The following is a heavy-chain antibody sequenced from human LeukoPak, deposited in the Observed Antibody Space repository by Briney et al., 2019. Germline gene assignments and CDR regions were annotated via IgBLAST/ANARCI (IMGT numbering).Heavy chain of an antibody. J-gene: IGHJ6*03. D-gene: IGHD4-17*01. CDR2: IYYSGST. CDR1: GGSISSSSHY. Sequence: KPSETLSLTCTVSGGSISSSSHYWGWIRQPPGKGLEWIGSIYYSGSTYYNPSLKSRVTISVDTSKNQFSLKLSSVTAADTAVYYCARIDYAAAYYYYYMDVWGKGTTVTVSS. CDR3: ARIDYAAAYYYYYMDV. V-gene: IGHV4-39*01.